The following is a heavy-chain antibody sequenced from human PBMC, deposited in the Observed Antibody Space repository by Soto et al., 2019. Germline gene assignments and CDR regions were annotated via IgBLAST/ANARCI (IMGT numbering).Heavy chain of an antibody. CDR3: TTDDTDSSGYYYYYYGMDV. D-gene: IGHD3-22*01. Sequence: GGSLRLSCAASGFSFSTYDMNWFRQAPGQGLEWISYISSSSSTIYYADSVKGRFTISRDNAENSLYLQMNSLRDEDTAVYYCTTDDTDSSGYYYYYYGMDVWGQGTTVTVSS. CDR1: GFSFSTYD. CDR2: ISSSSSTI. J-gene: IGHJ6*02. V-gene: IGHV3-48*02.